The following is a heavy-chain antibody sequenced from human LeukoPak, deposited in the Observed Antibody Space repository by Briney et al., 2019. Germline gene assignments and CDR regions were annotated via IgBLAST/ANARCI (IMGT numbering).Heavy chain of an antibody. D-gene: IGHD4-23*01. Sequence: PGGSLRLSCAASGFTFSRYSMNWVRQAPGKGLVWVSRIASDGSSTTYADSVKGRFSISRDNAKNTLYLQMNSLRVEDTAVYYCARGRPHGNDYWGQRTLVTVSS. CDR2: IASDGSST. V-gene: IGHV3-74*01. J-gene: IGHJ4*02. CDR3: ARGRPHGNDY. CDR1: GFTFSRYS.